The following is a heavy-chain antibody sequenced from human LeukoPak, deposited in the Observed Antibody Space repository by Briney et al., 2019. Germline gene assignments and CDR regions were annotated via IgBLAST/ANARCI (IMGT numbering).Heavy chain of an antibody. Sequence: SETLSLTCTVSGGSISSSSYYWGWIRQPPGKGLEWIGSIYYSGSTYYNPSLKSRVTISVDTSKNQFSLKLSSVTAADTAVYYCASIRGGGLNDYWGQGTLVTVSS. CDR1: GGSISSSSYY. J-gene: IGHJ4*02. CDR2: IYYSGST. V-gene: IGHV4-39*01. D-gene: IGHD3-10*01. CDR3: ASIRGGGLNDY.